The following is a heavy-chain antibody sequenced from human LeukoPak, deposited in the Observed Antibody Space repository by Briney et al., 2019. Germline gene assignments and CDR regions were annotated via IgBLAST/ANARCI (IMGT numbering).Heavy chain of an antibody. CDR3: ARDISYYYDSSGYWQLDY. Sequence: PGGSLRLSCAASGFTFSNYAMSWVRQAPGKGLEWVSAINAGGGSTYYADSVKGRFTISRDNSKNMLYLQMNSLRAEDTAVYYCARDISYYYDSSGYWQLDYWGQGTLVTVSS. J-gene: IGHJ4*02. V-gene: IGHV3-23*01. CDR2: INAGGGST. D-gene: IGHD3-22*01. CDR1: GFTFSNYA.